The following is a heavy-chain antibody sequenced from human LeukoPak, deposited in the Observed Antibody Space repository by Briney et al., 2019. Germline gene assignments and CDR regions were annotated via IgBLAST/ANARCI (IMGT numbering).Heavy chain of an antibody. CDR3: AREGAWFDP. J-gene: IGHJ5*02. CDR2: IYYNGNT. V-gene: IGHV4-59*01. D-gene: IGHD1-26*01. Sequence: SETLSLTCSVSDGSINSYYWNWIRRPPGKGLEWIGYIYYNGNTNYSPSLKSRVTISVDTSKNQFSLKLSSVTAADTAVYYCAREGAWFDPWGQGTLVTVSS. CDR1: DGSINSYY.